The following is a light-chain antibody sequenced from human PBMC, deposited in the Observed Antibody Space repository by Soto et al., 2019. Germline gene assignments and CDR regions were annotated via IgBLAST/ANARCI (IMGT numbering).Light chain of an antibody. Sequence: QAVVTQPPSVSGAPGQRVTISCTGSSSNIGAGYDVHWYQQLPGTAPKILIYGNNNRPSGVPDRFSGSKSGTSASLAVTGLQAEDEADYYCQSYATGLSVLYVFGTGTKLTVL. CDR2: GNN. CDR3: QSYATGLSVLYV. CDR1: SSNIGAGYD. J-gene: IGLJ1*01. V-gene: IGLV1-40*01.